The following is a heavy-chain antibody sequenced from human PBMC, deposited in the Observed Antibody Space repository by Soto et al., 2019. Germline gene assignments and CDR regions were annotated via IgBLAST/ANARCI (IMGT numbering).Heavy chain of an antibody. Sequence: QVQLVESGGGVVQPGRSLRLSCAASGFTFSSYGMHWVRQAPGKGLEWVAAIWYDGSNKYYADSVKGRVTISRDTSKNRRYLQMNGLRGEGTAGYDCARDGSLLVVGHFDWLLYSHYGMDVWGQGTTVTVSS. V-gene: IGHV3-33*01. J-gene: IGHJ6*02. CDR2: IWYDGSNK. CDR1: GFTFSSYG. D-gene: IGHD3-9*01. CDR3: ARDGSLLVVGHFDWLLYSHYGMDV.